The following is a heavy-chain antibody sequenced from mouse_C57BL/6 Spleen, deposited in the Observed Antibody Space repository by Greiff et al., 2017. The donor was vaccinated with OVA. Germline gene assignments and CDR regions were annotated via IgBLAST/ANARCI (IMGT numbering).Heavy chain of an antibody. CDR1: GYSITSDY. J-gene: IGHJ2*01. Sequence: EVKLMESGPGLAKPSQTLSLTCSVTGYSITSDYWNWIRKFPGNKLEYMGYISYSGSTYYNPSLKSRISITRDTSKNQYYLQLNSVTTEDTATYYCARGVGTVVGSYYFDYWGQGTTLTVSS. V-gene: IGHV3-8*01. D-gene: IGHD1-1*01. CDR2: ISYSGST. CDR3: ARGVGTVVGSYYFDY.